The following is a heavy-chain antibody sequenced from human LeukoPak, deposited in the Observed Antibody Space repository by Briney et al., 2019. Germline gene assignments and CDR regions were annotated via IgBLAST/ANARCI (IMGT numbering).Heavy chain of an antibody. J-gene: IGHJ4*02. Sequence: SETLSLTCPVYGGSFSGYYWSWIRQPPGKGLEWIGESNHSGSTNYNPSLKSRVTISVDTSKNQFSLKLSSVTAADTAVYYCALNPTYSSGSYLDYWGQGTLVTVSS. CDR1: GGSFSGYY. CDR3: ALNPTYSSGSYLDY. V-gene: IGHV4-34*01. D-gene: IGHD6-19*01. CDR2: SNHSGST.